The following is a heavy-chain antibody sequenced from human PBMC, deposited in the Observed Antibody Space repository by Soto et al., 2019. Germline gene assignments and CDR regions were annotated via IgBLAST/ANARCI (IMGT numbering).Heavy chain of an antibody. D-gene: IGHD3-10*01. CDR2: IDWDDDK. Sequence: FGPTLVNPTQTLTLTCTFSGFSLSTSGMCVSWIRQPPGKALEWLALIDWDDDKYYSTSLKTRLTISKDTSKNQVVLTMTNMDPVDTATYYCARVRVRSSLYYYYYYGMDVWGQGTTVTVSS. V-gene: IGHV2-70*01. CDR1: GFSLSTSGMC. J-gene: IGHJ6*02. CDR3: ARVRVRSSLYYYYYYGMDV.